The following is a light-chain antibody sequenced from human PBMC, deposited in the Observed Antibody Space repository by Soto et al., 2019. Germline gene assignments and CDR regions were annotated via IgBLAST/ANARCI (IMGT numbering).Light chain of an antibody. CDR1: QSVSTY. CDR3: QQRSNWPLT. CDR2: DAS. V-gene: IGKV3-11*01. J-gene: IGKJ4*01. Sequence: EILLTQSPATLSLSPGERATLSCRAGQSVSTYLAWYQQKPGQAPRLLIYDASNRATGIPARFSGSGSGTDFTLTISSLEPEDFAVYYCQQRSNWPLTFGGGTKVEIK.